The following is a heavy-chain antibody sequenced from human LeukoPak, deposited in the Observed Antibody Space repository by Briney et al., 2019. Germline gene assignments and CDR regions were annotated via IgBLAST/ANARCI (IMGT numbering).Heavy chain of an antibody. CDR2: IRSKANSYAT. CDR3: TRSITGITAHFDY. V-gene: IGHV3-73*01. Sequence: QSGGSLRLSCAASGFTFRGSIMHWVRQASGKGLEWVGRIRSKANSYATAYAASVEGRFTISRDDPKNTAYLQMNSLKTEDTAMYYCTRSITGITAHFDYWGQGTLVTVSS. D-gene: IGHD1-7*01. CDR1: GFTFRGSI. J-gene: IGHJ4*02.